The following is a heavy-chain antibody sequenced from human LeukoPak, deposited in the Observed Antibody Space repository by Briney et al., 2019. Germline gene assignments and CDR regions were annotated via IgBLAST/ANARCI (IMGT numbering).Heavy chain of an antibody. D-gene: IGHD1-1*01. V-gene: IGHV1-18*01. CDR1: GYTFTSYG. Sequence: GASVKVSCKASGYTFTSYGISWVRQAPGQGLEWMGWISAYNGNTNYAQKFQGRVTMTRDTSTSTVYMELSSLRSEDTAVYYCARDIGQLEWDYWGQGTLVTVSS. CDR3: ARDIGQLEWDY. CDR2: ISAYNGNT. J-gene: IGHJ4*02.